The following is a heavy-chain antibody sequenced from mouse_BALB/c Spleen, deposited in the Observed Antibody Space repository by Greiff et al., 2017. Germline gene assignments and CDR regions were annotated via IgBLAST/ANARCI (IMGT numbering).Heavy chain of an antibody. D-gene: IGHD2-14*01. J-gene: IGHJ2*01. CDR2: INPSTGYT. CDR3: ARKDDRYFDY. CDR1: GYTFTSYW. V-gene: IGHV1-7*01. Sequence: QVQLQQSGAELAKPGASVKMSCKASGYTFTSYWMHWVKQRPGQGLEWIGYINPSTGYTEYNQKFKDKATLTADKSSSTAYMQLSSLTSEDSAVYYCARKDDRYFDYWGQGTTLTVSS.